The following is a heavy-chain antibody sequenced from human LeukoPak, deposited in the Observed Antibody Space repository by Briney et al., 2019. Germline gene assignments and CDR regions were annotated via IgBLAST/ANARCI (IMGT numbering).Heavy chain of an antibody. Sequence: ASVKVSCKASGYTFTSFGISWVRQAPGQGLEWMGWISGSNGNTNYAQKFQGRVSMTADTSTSTAYMELRSLRSDDTAVYYCARSGRGTYYYFDLWGQGTLVTVSS. CDR3: ARSGRGTYYYFDL. J-gene: IGHJ4*02. CDR1: GYTFTSFG. V-gene: IGHV1-18*01. CDR2: ISGSNGNT. D-gene: IGHD1-26*01.